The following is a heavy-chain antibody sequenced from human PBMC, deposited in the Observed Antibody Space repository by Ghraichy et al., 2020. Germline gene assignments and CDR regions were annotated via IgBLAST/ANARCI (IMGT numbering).Heavy chain of an antibody. CDR3: ASEEVNMPWR. V-gene: IGHV3-7*01. J-gene: IGHJ4*02. CDR2: IKEDGSMR. CDR1: GFTFSASW. Sequence: GGSLRLSCAASGFTFSASWMHWVRQAPGKGLQWLANIKEDGSMRQYVHFVKGRFTISRDNAKKSLFLEMDSLRVEETAVYFCASEEVNMPWRWGQGTLVTVSS. D-gene: IGHD2-2*01.